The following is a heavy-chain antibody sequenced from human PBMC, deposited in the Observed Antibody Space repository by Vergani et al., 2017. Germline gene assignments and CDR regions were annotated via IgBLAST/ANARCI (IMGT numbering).Heavy chain of an antibody. D-gene: IGHD4-23*01. J-gene: IGHJ5*02. V-gene: IGHV4-34*01. Sequence: QVQLQQWGAGLLKPSETLSLTCAVYGGSFSGYYWSWIRQPPGKGLEWIGEINHRGSTNYNPSLKSRFTISVDTSKNQFSLKLSSVTAADTAVYYCARGGRATVVTPVVFWFDPWGQGTLVTVSS. CDR1: GGSFSGYY. CDR2: INHRGST. CDR3: ARGGRATVVTPVVFWFDP.